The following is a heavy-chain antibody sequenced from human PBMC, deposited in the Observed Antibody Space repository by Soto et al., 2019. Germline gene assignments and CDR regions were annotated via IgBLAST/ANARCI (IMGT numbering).Heavy chain of an antibody. CDR1: GFTVSSYA. CDR3: AKDAYYDLSTGTGYYYYGLDV. Sequence: GGSLRLSCAASGFTVSSYAMTWLRQSPGKGLEWVSVISATGDTIYYADSVEGRFTISRDNSNSTLFLQMDRLTADDTAVYFCAKDAYYDLSTGTGYYYYGLDVWGQGTTVTVSS. D-gene: IGHD3-9*01. V-gene: IGHV3-23*01. J-gene: IGHJ6*02. CDR2: ISATGDTI.